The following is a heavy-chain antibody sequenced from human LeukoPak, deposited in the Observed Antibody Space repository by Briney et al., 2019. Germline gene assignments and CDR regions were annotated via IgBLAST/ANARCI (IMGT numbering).Heavy chain of an antibody. CDR3: ARRLQVATEAFDI. CDR2: IYYSGST. D-gene: IGHD1-14*01. V-gene: IGHV4-31*03. Sequence: SETLSLTCTASGGSISSGGYYWSWIRQHPGKGLEWIGYIYYSGSTYYNPSLKSRVTISVDTSKNQFSLKLSSVTAADTAVYYCARRLQVATEAFDIWGQGTMVTVSS. J-gene: IGHJ3*02. CDR1: GGSISSGGYY.